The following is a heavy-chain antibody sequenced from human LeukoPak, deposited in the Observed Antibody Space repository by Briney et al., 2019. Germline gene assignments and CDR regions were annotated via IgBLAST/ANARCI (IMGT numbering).Heavy chain of an antibody. CDR2: INSDGSST. CDR3: AREMATVWAFGI. V-gene: IGHV3-74*01. J-gene: IGHJ3*02. Sequence: GGSLRLSCAASGFAFSSYWMHWVRQSPGKWLVWVSRINSDGSSTYYADFVKGRFTISRDNAKNTLYLQMNSLRAEDTAVYYCAREMATVWAFGIWGQGTMVTVSS. D-gene: IGHD5-24*01. CDR1: GFAFSSYW.